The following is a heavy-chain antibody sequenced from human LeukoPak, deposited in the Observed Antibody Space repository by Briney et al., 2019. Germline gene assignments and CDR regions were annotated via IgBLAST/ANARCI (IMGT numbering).Heavy chain of an antibody. J-gene: IGHJ4*02. V-gene: IGHV4-59*01. CDR2: VYDTGST. CDR3: AREKIAMRAFDS. CDR1: GVSINTYYY. Sequence: SETLSLTCTVSGVSINTYYYWSWIRQPPGKGLEWIGYVYDTGSTDYNPSLKSRVTISVDTSKNQFSLRLNSVTAADTAIYYCAREKIAMRAFDSWGQGTLVTVSS. D-gene: IGHD2-2*01.